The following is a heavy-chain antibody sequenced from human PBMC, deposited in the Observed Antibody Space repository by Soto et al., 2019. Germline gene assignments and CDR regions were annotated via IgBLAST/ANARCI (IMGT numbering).Heavy chain of an antibody. J-gene: IGHJ4*02. CDR2: ISTYNGNT. CDR3: ARDPCKWDICPFDY. D-gene: IGHD1-26*01. Sequence: ASVKVCCQNSGHNFASSGFKWVRHAPGQGLEWMGWISTYNGNTKYAQKFQVRVTMTTDTSTSTAYMELRSLRSDDTAVYYCARDPCKWDICPFDYWAQRTLVTVSS. CDR1: GHNFASSG. V-gene: IGHV1-18*04.